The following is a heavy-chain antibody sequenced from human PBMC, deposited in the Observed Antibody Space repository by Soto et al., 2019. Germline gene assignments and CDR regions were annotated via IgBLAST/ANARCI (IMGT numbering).Heavy chain of an antibody. CDR3: ASVTFGGVVLAH. D-gene: IGHD3-16*01. CDR1: AASFSKYY. Sequence: SETLSLTCTVSAASFSKYYWTWIRQPPGKGLEWIGYVYFNGNTNYNPSLKRRVSISIDTSKNQISLTLNSVTAADTAVYYCASVTFGGVVLAHWGQGTLVTVS. CDR2: VYFNGNT. J-gene: IGHJ4*02. V-gene: IGHV4-59*01.